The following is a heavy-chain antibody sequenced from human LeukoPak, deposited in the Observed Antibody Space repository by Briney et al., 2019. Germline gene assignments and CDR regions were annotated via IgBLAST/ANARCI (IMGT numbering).Heavy chain of an antibody. V-gene: IGHV1-18*01. J-gene: IGHJ4*02. Sequence: ASVKVSCKASGYTVSIYGLSWVRQAPGQGLEWMGWISAYNGNTNYAQKFQGRVTMTTDTSTSTAHMELRSLRSDDTAVYYCARQGYSGHSQGAADYWGQGTLVTVSS. CDR2: ISAYNGNT. CDR3: ARQGYSGHSQGAADY. CDR1: GYTVSIYG. D-gene: IGHD4-23*01.